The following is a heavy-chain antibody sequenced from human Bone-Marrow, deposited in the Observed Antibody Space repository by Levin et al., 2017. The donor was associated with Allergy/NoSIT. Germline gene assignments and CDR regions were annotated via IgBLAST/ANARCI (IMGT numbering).Heavy chain of an antibody. Sequence: SVKVSCKASGGTLSSYAISWVRQAPGQGLEWMGRIIPILGLVKYALKFQGRLTITADKSTSTAYMELSSLGSEDTAMYYCARGSSDDILTGYYLDYWGQGTLVTVSS. V-gene: IGHV1-69*04. CDR2: IIPILGLV. CDR3: ARGSSDDILTGYYLDY. J-gene: IGHJ4*02. D-gene: IGHD3-9*01. CDR1: GGTLSSYA.